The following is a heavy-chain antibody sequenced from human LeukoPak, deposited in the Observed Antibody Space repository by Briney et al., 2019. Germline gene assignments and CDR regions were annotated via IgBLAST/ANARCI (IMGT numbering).Heavy chain of an antibody. D-gene: IGHD2-2*01. J-gene: IGHJ3*02. Sequence: SETLSLTCTVSGYSISSGYFWGWIRQTPGKGLEWIGSIYYNPSLKSRVTISVDTSKNQFSLKLSSVTAADTAVYYCARGGYYCSSTSCYRDDAFDIWGQGTMVTVSS. CDR1: GYSISSGYF. V-gene: IGHV4-38-2*02. CDR2: IY. CDR3: ARGGYYCSSTSCYRDDAFDI.